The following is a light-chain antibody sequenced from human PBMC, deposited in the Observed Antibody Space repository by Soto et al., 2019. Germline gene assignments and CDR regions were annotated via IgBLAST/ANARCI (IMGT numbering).Light chain of an antibody. CDR1: QSVSSY. V-gene: IGKV3-11*01. CDR2: DAS. J-gene: IGKJ1*01. CDR3: QQSNSSPMT. Sequence: EIELTQSPSSLSSSPGDRATISCRASQSVSSYLAWYQQKPGKAPRLLIYDASNWPSGIPARFSGSGSGTDFTLTISSLQPEDFAAYYCQQSNSSPMTFGQGTKLDI.